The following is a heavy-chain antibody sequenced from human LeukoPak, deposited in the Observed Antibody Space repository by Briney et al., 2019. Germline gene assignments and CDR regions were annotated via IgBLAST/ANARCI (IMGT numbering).Heavy chain of an antibody. CDR3: ARLLVSSSWYRRPSSYYFDY. D-gene: IGHD6-13*01. Sequence: PGGSLRLSCAASGFIFGTCWMNWVRQAPGKGLEWVANIKQDGNEKYYVDSVKGRFTISRDNAKNSLYLQMNSLRAEDTAVYYCARLLVSSSWYRRPSSYYFDYWGQGTLVTVSS. J-gene: IGHJ4*02. CDR2: IKQDGNEK. V-gene: IGHV3-7*01. CDR1: GFIFGTCW.